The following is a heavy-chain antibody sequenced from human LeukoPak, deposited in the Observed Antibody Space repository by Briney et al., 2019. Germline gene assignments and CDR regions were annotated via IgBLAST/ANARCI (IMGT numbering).Heavy chain of an antibody. D-gene: IGHD6-6*01. Sequence: SETLSLTCTVSGDSISSGGYYWSWIRQHPGKGLEWIGSIYYGGSTYYNPSLKSRVTISVDTSKNQFSLKLSSVTAADTAVYYCARGRIAARRGIDYWGQGTLVTVSS. V-gene: IGHV4-39*07. CDR2: IYYGGST. CDR1: GDSISSGGYY. J-gene: IGHJ4*02. CDR3: ARGRIAARRGIDY.